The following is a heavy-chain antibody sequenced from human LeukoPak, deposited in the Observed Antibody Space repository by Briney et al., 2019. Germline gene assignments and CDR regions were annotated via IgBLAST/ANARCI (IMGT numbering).Heavy chain of an antibody. Sequence: GGSLRLSCAASGFTFSSYAMHWVRQAPGKGLEWVAVISYDGSNKYYADSVKGRFTISRDNSKNTLYLQMNSLRAEDTAVYYCAGRIAAAGDYYYGMDVWGQGTTVTVSS. D-gene: IGHD6-13*01. CDR2: ISYDGSNK. CDR1: GFTFSSYA. V-gene: IGHV3-30-3*01. CDR3: AGRIAAAGDYYYGMDV. J-gene: IGHJ6*02.